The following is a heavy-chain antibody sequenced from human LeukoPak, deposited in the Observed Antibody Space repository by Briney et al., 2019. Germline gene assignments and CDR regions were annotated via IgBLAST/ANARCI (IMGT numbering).Heavy chain of an antibody. CDR2: INPSGGST. Sequence: ASVKVSCKASGYTFTSYYMHWVRQAPGQGLEWMGIINPSGGSTSYAQKFQGRVTMTRDTSTSTVYMELSSLRSEDTAVYYCATLDGDYVVGDYWGKGTLVTVSS. CDR1: GYTFTSYY. V-gene: IGHV1-46*01. D-gene: IGHD4-17*01. CDR3: ATLDGDYVVGDY. J-gene: IGHJ4*02.